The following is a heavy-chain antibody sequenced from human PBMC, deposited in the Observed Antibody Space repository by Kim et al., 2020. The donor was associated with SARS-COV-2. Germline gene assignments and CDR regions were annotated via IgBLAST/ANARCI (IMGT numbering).Heavy chain of an antibody. CDR2: IYTSGST. CDR1: GGSISSYY. Sequence: SETLSLTCTVSGGSISSYYWSWIRQPAGKGLEWIGRIYTSGSTNYNPSLKSRVTMSVDTSKNQFSLKLSSVTAADTAVYYCARARAFNNGYSSGWYYYYSGMDVWGQGTTVTVSS. J-gene: IGHJ6*02. V-gene: IGHV4-4*07. D-gene: IGHD6-19*01. CDR3: ARARAFNNGYSSGWYYYYSGMDV.